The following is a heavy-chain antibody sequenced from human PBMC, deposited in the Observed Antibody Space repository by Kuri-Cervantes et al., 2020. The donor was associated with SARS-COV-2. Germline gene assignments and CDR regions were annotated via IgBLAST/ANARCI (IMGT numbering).Heavy chain of an antibody. V-gene: IGHV3-30*02. Sequence: LSLIYASSGFTFSVHDLHWVRQAPGKGLGWVAFIRYDAGNKYYADSVKGRFTISRENSKNTLYLQMNSLSAEDTAVYYCAIGGWGYFGNAFDIWGRGTMVTVSS. CDR3: AIGGWGYFGNAFDI. D-gene: IGHD7-27*01. J-gene: IGHJ3*02. CDR1: GFTFSVHD. CDR2: IRYDAGNK.